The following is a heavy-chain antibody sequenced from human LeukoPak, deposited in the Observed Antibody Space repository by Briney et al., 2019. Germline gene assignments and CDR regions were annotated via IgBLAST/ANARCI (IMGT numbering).Heavy chain of an antibody. D-gene: IGHD4-17*01. J-gene: IGHJ4*02. Sequence: PGGSLRLSCAASGFTFSSYEMNWVRQAPGKGLEWVSYISSSGSTIYYVDSVKGRFTISRDNAKNSLYLQMNSLRAEDTAVYYCARGAYGDYLGYWGQGTLVTVSS. CDR2: ISSSGSTI. CDR1: GFTFSSYE. CDR3: ARGAYGDYLGY. V-gene: IGHV3-48*03.